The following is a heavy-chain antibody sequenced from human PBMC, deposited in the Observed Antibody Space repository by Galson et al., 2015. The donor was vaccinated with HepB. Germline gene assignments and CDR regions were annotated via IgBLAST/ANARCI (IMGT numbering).Heavy chain of an antibody. J-gene: IGHJ3*02. CDR1: GFTFSSYW. CDR3: ASPYDSSGYWGDAFDI. Sequence: SLRLSCAASGFTFSSYWMHWVRQAPGKGLVWVSRINSDGSSTSYADSVKGRFTISRDNAKNTLYLQMNSLGAEDTAVYYCASPYDSSGYWGDAFDIWGQGTMVTVSS. D-gene: IGHD3-22*01. V-gene: IGHV3-74*01. CDR2: INSDGSST.